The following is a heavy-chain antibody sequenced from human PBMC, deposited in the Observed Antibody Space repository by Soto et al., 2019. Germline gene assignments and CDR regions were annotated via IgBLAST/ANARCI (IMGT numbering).Heavy chain of an antibody. Sequence: GGSLRLSCAASGFTFSSYAMSWVRQAPGKGLEWVSAISGSGGGTYYADSVKGRFTISRDNSKNTLYLQMNSLRAEDTAVYYCAGSSGWYRAFDIWGQGTMVTVSS. D-gene: IGHD6-19*01. CDR1: GFTFSSYA. J-gene: IGHJ3*02. CDR3: AGSSGWYRAFDI. CDR2: ISGSGGGT. V-gene: IGHV3-23*01.